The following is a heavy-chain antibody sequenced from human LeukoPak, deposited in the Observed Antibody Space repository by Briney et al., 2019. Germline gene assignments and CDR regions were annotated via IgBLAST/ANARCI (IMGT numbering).Heavy chain of an antibody. Sequence: PGGSLRLSCAPSGFTFSSYGMHWVRQAPGKGLEWLAVIWDDGSNKYYADSVKGRFTISRDNFENTLYLQMDSLRAEDTAVYYCARDGNFGYDAFDIWGPGTMVTVSS. CDR1: GFTFSSYG. V-gene: IGHV3-33*01. CDR2: IWDDGSNK. CDR3: ARDGNFGYDAFDI. D-gene: IGHD3-10*01. J-gene: IGHJ3*02.